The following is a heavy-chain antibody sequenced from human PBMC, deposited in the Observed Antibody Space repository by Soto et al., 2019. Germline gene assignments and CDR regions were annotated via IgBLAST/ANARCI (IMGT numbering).Heavy chain of an antibody. CDR1: GGSISSYY. Sequence: AETLSFTCTVSGGSISSYYWCWIRQPPGKGLEWIGYIYYSGSTNYSPSLKSRVTISVDTSKNQSSLKLSSVTAADTAVYYCARQRLPTFDYLGQGTLGTVSS. V-gene: IGHV4-59*08. D-gene: IGHD6-25*01. CDR2: IYYSGST. CDR3: ARQRLPTFDY. J-gene: IGHJ4*02.